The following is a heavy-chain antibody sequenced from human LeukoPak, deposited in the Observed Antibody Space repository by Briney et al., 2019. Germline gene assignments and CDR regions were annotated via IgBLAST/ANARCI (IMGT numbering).Heavy chain of an antibody. CDR3: ASTTYHYDSNIESYRPTHFDH. J-gene: IGHJ4*02. Sequence: SETLSLTCTVSGGSLSHYFWSWIRQPPGKGLEWIGSGYFSGSTNYNPSLMSRVTISIDTSKDHFSLKLDSVTAADTAVYFCASTTYHYDSNIESYRPTHFDHWGQGSLVTVSS. CDR2: GYFSGST. V-gene: IGHV4-59*01. D-gene: IGHD3-16*02. CDR1: GGSLSHYF.